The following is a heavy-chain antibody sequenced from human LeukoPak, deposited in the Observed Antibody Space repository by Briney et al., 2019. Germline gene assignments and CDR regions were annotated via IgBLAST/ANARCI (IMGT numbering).Heavy chain of an antibody. J-gene: IGHJ4*02. CDR3: ARRGYSDSSGYDY. Sequence: GGSLRLSCAASGFTFSSYEMNWVRQAPGNGLEWISYISSSGATKYYTDSVKGRFTISRDNAKNSLYLQINSLRAEDTAIYYCARRGYSDSSGYDYWGQGTLVTVSS. V-gene: IGHV3-48*03. CDR2: ISSSGATK. CDR1: GFTFSSYE. D-gene: IGHD3-22*01.